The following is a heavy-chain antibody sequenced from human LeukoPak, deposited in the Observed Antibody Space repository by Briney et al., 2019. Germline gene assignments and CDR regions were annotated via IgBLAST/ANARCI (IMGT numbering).Heavy chain of an antibody. CDR1: GGSFSGYY. D-gene: IGHD2-15*01. CDR3: AGGYCSGGSCYSRNWFDP. V-gene: IGHV4-34*01. Sequence: PSETLSLTCAVYGGSFSGYYWSWIRQPPGKGLEWIGEINHSGSTNYNPSLKSRVTISVDTSKNQFSLKLSSVTAADTAVYYCAGGYCSGGSCYSRNWFDPWGQGTLVTVSS. J-gene: IGHJ5*02. CDR2: INHSGST.